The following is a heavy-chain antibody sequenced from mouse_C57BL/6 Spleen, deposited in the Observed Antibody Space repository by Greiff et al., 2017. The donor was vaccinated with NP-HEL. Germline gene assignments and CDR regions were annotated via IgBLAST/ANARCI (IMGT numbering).Heavy chain of an antibody. J-gene: IGHJ3*01. V-gene: IGHV1-69*01. Sequence: VQLQQPGAELVMPGASVKLSCKASGYTFTSYWMHWVKQRPGQGLEWIGEIDPSDSYTNYNQKFKGKSTLTVDKSSSTAYMQLSSLTSEDSAVYYCANYGSSPGWFAYWGQGTLVTVSA. CDR2: IDPSDSYT. CDR3: ANYGSSPGWFAY. CDR1: GYTFTSYW. D-gene: IGHD1-1*01.